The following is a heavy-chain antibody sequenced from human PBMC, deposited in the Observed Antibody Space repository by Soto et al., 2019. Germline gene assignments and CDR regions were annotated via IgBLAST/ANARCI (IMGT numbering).Heavy chain of an antibody. CDR2: ISYDGSNK. CDR1: GFTFSSYG. CDR3: AKDWTWFGEFIEQDYYYGMDV. D-gene: IGHD3-10*01. J-gene: IGHJ6*02. Sequence: GGSLRLSCAASGFTFSSYGMHWVRQAPGKGLEWVAVISYDGSNKYYADSVKGRFTISRDNSKNTLYLQMSSLRAEDTAVYYCAKDWTWFGEFIEQDYYYGMDVWGQGTTVTVSS. V-gene: IGHV3-30*18.